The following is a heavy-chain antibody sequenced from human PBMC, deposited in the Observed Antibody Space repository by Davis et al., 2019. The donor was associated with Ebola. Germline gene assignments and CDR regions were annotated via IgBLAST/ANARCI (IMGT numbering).Heavy chain of an antibody. Sequence: PSETLSPTCTVSGGSISSYYWSWIRQLPGKGLEWIGSIYDSGSTYYNPSLKSRVTISGDTSKNQFSLKLSSVTAADTAVYDCARTTRYSSGWFGYWGQGTLVTVSS. CDR1: GGSISSYY. J-gene: IGHJ4*02. CDR3: ARTTRYSSGWFGY. CDR2: IYDSGST. D-gene: IGHD6-19*01. V-gene: IGHV4-39*07.